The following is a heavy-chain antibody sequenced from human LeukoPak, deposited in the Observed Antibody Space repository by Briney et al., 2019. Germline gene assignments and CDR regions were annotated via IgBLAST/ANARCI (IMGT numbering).Heavy chain of an antibody. CDR1: GFTFSSYA. Sequence: PGGSLRLSCAGSGFTFSSYAMHWVRQAPGKGLEWVSGISWNSGSIGYADSVKGRFTISRDNAKNSLYLQMNSLRAEDTALYYCAKDTVDSSSSGYYYMDVWGKGTTVTVSS. V-gene: IGHV3-9*01. D-gene: IGHD6-6*01. CDR2: ISWNSGSI. J-gene: IGHJ6*03. CDR3: AKDTVDSSSSGYYYMDV.